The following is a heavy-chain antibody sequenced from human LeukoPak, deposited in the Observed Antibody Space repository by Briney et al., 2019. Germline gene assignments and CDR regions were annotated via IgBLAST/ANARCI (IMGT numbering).Heavy chain of an antibody. V-gene: IGHV3-23*01. D-gene: IGHD3-22*01. J-gene: IGHJ4*02. CDR1: GFTFSSYG. CDR3: AKGAYYDSSGYRLFDY. CDR2: ISGSGGST. Sequence: GSLRLSCAASGFTFSSYGMSWVRQAPGKGLEWVSAISGSGGSTYYADSVKGRFTISRDNSKNTLYLQMNSLRAEDTAVYYCAKGAYYDSSGYRLFDYWGQGTLVTVSS.